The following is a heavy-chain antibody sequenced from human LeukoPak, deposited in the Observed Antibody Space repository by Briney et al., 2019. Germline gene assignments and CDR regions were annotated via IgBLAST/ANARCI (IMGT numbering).Heavy chain of an antibody. V-gene: IGHV3-30*14. CDR3: AREKFDS. J-gene: IGHJ5*01. CDR1: GFSFSNFA. CDR2: VSYEGTIK. Sequence: GGSLRLSCAASGFSFSNFAMHWVRQAPGKGLEWVAVVSYEGTIKYYSDSAKGRFTISRDNSNSLISLQMNDLTTEDTAVYYCAREKFDSWGQGTLVTVSP.